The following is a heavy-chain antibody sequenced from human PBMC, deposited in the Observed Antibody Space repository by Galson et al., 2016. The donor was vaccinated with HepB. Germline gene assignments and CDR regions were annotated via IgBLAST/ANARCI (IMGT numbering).Heavy chain of an antibody. J-gene: IGHJ4*02. CDR2: INTDTGNP. CDR1: GYTFTSYA. CDR3: ARDPRGSAWGGIDS. V-gene: IGHV7-4-1*02. Sequence: VKVSCKASGYTFTSYAMNWVRQAPGQGLEWMGWINTDTGNPTYVQGFTGRFVFSLDTSVSTAYLQISSLKPEDTAVYYCARDPRGSAWGGIDSWGQGILVTVSS. D-gene: IGHD6-19*01.